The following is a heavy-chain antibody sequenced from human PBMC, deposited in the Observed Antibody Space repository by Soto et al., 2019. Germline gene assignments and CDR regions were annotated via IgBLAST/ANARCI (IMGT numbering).Heavy chain of an antibody. CDR1: GGTFSSYA. CDR3: ARADYGDNYYYYYGMDV. J-gene: IGHJ6*02. Sequence: QVQLVQSGAEVKKPGSSVKVSCKASGGTFSSYAFSWVRQAPGQGLEWMGGIIPIFGTANYAQKFQGRVTITADESTRTAYMELSSLRSEDTAVYYCARADYGDNYYYYYGMDVWGQGTTVTVSS. CDR2: IIPIFGTA. V-gene: IGHV1-69*12. D-gene: IGHD4-17*01.